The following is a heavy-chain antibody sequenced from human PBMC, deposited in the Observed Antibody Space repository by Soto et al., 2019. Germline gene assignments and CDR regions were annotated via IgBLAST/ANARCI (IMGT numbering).Heavy chain of an antibody. V-gene: IGHV1-18*04. D-gene: IGHD3-22*01. J-gene: IGHJ6*02. CDR1: GYTFTSYG. CDR3: ARDGYYYDSSGYPVYGMDV. CDR2: ISAYNGNT. Sequence: ASVKVSCKASGYTFTSYGITWVRQAPGQGLEWMGWISAYNGNTNYAQKLQGRVTMTTDTSTSTAYMELRSLRSDDTAVYYCARDGYYYDSSGYPVYGMDVWGQGTTVTV.